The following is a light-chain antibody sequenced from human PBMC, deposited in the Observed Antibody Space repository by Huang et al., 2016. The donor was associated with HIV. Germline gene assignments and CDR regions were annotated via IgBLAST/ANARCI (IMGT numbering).Light chain of an antibody. J-gene: IGKJ1*01. CDR2: AAS. Sequence: DIQMTQYPSSLSASVGDRVTITCRASQDINNYLAWYQQKAGQVPKLLIDAASSLQSGVPSRFSGSGSGTDFTLTISSLQPEDVAIYYCQKYDSVPRTFGQGTKVEIK. CDR1: QDINNY. CDR3: QKYDSVPRT. V-gene: IGKV1-27*01.